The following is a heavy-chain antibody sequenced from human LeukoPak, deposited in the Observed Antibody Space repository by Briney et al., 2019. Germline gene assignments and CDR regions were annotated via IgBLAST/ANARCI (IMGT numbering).Heavy chain of an antibody. CDR1: GFSFSSYY. J-gene: IGHJ4*02. Sequence: GGSLRLSCAASGFSFSSYYMSWVRQAPGKGLEWVANIKQDGSEKYYVDSVKGRFTISRDNAKNSLYLQMNSLRAEDTAVYYCAREWLSRDYFDYWGQGTLVTVSS. V-gene: IGHV3-7*03. CDR3: AREWLSRDYFDY. D-gene: IGHD5-12*01. CDR2: IKQDGSEK.